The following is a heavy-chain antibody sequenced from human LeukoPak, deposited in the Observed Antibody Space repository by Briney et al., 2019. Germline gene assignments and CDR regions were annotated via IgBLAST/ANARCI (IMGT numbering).Heavy chain of an antibody. J-gene: IGHJ4*02. Sequence: PGGSLGLSCAASGFTFSSYAMSWVRQAPGKGLEWVSAISGSGGSTYYADSVKGRFTISRDNSKNTLYLQMNSLRAEDTAVYYCAKDPDRVAVAGTPIDYWGQGTLVTVSS. V-gene: IGHV3-23*01. CDR2: ISGSGGST. CDR1: GFTFSSYA. D-gene: IGHD6-19*01. CDR3: AKDPDRVAVAGTPIDY.